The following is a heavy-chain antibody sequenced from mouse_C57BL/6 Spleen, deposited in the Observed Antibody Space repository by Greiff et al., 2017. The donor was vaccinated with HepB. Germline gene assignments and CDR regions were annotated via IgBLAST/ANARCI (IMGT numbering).Heavy chain of an antibody. V-gene: IGHV5-17*01. CDR3: ARDYYDYGFAY. CDR2: ISSGSSTI. D-gene: IGHD2-4*01. Sequence: EVMLVESGGGLVKPGGSLKLSCAASGFTFSDYGMHWVRQALEKGLEWVAYISSGSSTIYYADTVKGRFTISRDNAKNTLFLQMTSLRSEDTAMYYCARDYYDYGFAYWGQGTLVTVSA. J-gene: IGHJ3*01. CDR1: GFTFSDYG.